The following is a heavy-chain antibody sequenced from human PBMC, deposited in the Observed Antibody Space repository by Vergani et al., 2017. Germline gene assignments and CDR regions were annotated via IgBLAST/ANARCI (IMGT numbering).Heavy chain of an antibody. Sequence: QVQLVESGGGLVKPGGSLRLSCAASGFTFSDYYMSWIRQAPGKGLEWVSYISSSGSTIYYADSVKGRFTISRDNAKDSLFLQMNSLRAEETAVYYCARVPRLEFLNQLLPGYYYYYMDVWGKGTTVTVSS. CDR2: ISSSGSTI. D-gene: IGHD2-2*01. J-gene: IGHJ6*03. CDR3: ARVPRLEFLNQLLPGYYYYYMDV. CDR1: GFTFSDYY. V-gene: IGHV3-11*01.